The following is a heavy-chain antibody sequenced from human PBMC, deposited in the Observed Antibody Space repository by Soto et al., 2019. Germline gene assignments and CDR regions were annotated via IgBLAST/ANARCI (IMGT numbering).Heavy chain of an antibody. V-gene: IGHV1-69*02. CDR1: GGTFRNYP. J-gene: IGHJ4*02. CDR2: IFPLTDIP. CDR3: ARGPLVVLNYFES. Sequence: QVQLVQSGTEVKKPGSSVKDACKASGGTFRNYPINWVRQAPEQGLEWMGSIFPLTDIPDYAQNFQARLTISADKSTSTAYMELSSLTSDDTAMYFCARGPLVVLNYFESWGQGTLVTVSS.